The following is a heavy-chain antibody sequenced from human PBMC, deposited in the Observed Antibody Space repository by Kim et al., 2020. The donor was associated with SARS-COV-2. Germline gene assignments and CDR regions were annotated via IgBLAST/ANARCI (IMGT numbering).Heavy chain of an antibody. CDR2: GST. J-gene: IGHJ5*02. V-gene: IGHV4-59*09. CDR3: ARGDDWFDP. Sequence: GSTTSNPSLKGRVTISVDTSKNQFSLKLSSVTAADTAVYYCARGDDWFDPWGQGTLVTVSS.